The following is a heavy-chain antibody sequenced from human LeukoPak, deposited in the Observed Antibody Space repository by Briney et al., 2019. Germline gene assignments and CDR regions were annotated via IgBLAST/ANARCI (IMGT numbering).Heavy chain of an antibody. J-gene: IGHJ4*02. CDR2: IFYSGST. V-gene: IGHV4-39*07. CDR3: ARVQRPLDGADY. Sequence: SETLSLTCTVSGGSITSSSYYWGWIRQPPGKGLEWIGSIFYSGSTYYNPSLKSRVTISVDTSKNLFSLKLSSVTAADTAVYYCARVQRPLDGADYWGQGTLVTVSS. CDR1: GGSITSSSYY. D-gene: IGHD1-1*01.